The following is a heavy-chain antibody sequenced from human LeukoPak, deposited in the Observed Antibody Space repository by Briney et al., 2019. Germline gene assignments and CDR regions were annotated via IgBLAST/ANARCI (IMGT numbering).Heavy chain of an antibody. J-gene: IGHJ4*02. CDR2: INHSGST. D-gene: IGHD3-10*01. Sequence: SETLSLTCAVYGGSFSGYYWSWIRQPPGKGLEWIGEINHSGSTNYNPSLKSRVTISVDTSKNQFSLKLSSVTAADTAVYYCARGRMVRGVNFDYWGQGTLVTVSS. CDR3: ARGRMVRGVNFDY. CDR1: GGSFSGYY. V-gene: IGHV4-34*01.